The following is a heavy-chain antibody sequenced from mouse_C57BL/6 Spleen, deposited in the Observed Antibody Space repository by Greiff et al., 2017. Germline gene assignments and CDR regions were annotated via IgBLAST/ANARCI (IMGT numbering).Heavy chain of an antibody. Sequence: VQLQQSGAELVRPGASVTLSCKASGYTFTDYEMHWVKQTPVHGLEWIGAIDPETGGTAYNQKFKGKAILAADKSSSTAYMELRSLKSEDSAVYYCTRSGNYYGSDYWGQGTTLTVSS. CDR3: TRSGNYYGSDY. J-gene: IGHJ2*01. CDR1: GYTFTDYE. CDR2: IDPETGGT. V-gene: IGHV1-15*01. D-gene: IGHD1-1*01.